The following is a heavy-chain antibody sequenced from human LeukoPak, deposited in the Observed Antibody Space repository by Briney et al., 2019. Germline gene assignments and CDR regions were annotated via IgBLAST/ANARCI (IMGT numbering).Heavy chain of an antibody. V-gene: IGHV4-59*08. J-gene: IGHJ3*02. CDR2: ICYSGST. CDR1: GGSISSYN. Sequence: SEALSVTSAVSGGSISSYNWSWIRQPPGKGVEWVGYICYSGSTNYNPSLESRVTISVDTSKNQFSLKMSSVTAADTAVYYWARRRDGGNWDAFDIWGQGTMVTVSS. CDR3: ARRRDGGNWDAFDI. D-gene: IGHD4-23*01.